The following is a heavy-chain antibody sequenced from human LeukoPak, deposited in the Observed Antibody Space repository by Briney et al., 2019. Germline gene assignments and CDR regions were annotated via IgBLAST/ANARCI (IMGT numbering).Heavy chain of an antibody. CDR2: ISGSGSTI. V-gene: IGHV3-48*03. Sequence: GGSLRLSCAASGFTFSSYEMNWVRQAPGKGLEWVSGISGSGSTIYYADSVKGRFTISRDNAKNSLYLQMNSLRAEDTALYYCARARWDDTAMVTYYYYYMDVWGKGTTVTVSS. J-gene: IGHJ6*03. CDR3: ARARWDDTAMVTYYYYYMDV. CDR1: GFTFSSYE. D-gene: IGHD5-18*01.